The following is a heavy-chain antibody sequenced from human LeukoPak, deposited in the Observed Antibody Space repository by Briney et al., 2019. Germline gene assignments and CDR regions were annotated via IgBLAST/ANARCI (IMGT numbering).Heavy chain of an antibody. Sequence: GGSLRLSXAASGFTFDDYAMHWVRQAPGKGLEWVSLISGDGGSTYYADSVKGRFTISRDNSKNSLYLQMNSLRTEDTALYYCAKDIRYYYDSSGYYYDYWGQGTLVTVSS. J-gene: IGHJ4*02. D-gene: IGHD3-22*01. V-gene: IGHV3-43*02. CDR1: GFTFDDYA. CDR3: AKDIRYYYDSSGYYYDY. CDR2: ISGDGGST.